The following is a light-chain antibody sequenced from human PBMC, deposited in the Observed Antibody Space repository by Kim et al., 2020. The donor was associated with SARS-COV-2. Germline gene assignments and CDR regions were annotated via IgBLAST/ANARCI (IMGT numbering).Light chain of an antibody. CDR1: QTVKSNY. CDR3: QQYGSSPWT. CDR2: AAS. V-gene: IGKV3-20*01. Sequence: CARGGATPSCRASQTVKSNYLAWYQQKPGQAPRLLIYAASRRATGVPDRFSGSGSGTDFSLTISRLEAEDFAVYSCQQYGSSPWTFGQGTKVDIK. J-gene: IGKJ1*01.